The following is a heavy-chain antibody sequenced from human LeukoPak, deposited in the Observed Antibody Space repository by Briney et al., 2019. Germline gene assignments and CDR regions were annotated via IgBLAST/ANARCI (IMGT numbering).Heavy chain of an antibody. D-gene: IGHD4-23*01. V-gene: IGHV3-30*02. Sequence: GGSLRLSCAASGFTFSSYGMHWVRQAPGKGLEWVAFIRYDGSNKYYADSVKGRFTISRDNAKNSLYLQMNSLRAEDTAVYYCARDGTVVDYFDYWGQGTLVTVSS. CDR3: ARDGTVVDYFDY. CDR1: GFTFSSYG. J-gene: IGHJ4*02. CDR2: IRYDGSNK.